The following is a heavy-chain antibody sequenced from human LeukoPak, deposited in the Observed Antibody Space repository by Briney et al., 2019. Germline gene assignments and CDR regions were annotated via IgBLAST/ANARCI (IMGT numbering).Heavy chain of an antibody. CDR1: GFTFSSYE. CDR2: ISSSGSTI. D-gene: IGHD2-8*01. Sequence: GGSLRLSCAASGFTFSSYEMNWGRQAPGKGLEWVSYISSSGSTIYYADSVKGRFTISRDNAKNSLYLQMNSLKTEDTGIYYCTTDFQSVYYPNGVCYIPYWGQGTLVTVSS. V-gene: IGHV3-48*03. CDR3: TTDFQSVYYPNGVCYIPY. J-gene: IGHJ4*02.